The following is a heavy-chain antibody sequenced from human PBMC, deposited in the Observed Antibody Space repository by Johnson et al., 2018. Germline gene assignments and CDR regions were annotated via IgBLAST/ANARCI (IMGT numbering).Heavy chain of an antibody. V-gene: IGHV3-66*02. CDR2: IFSGGST. CDR3: AREYYYDSSALYGAFDI. CDR1: GFTVSRNY. D-gene: IGHD3-22*01. Sequence: VQLVESGGGLVQPGGSLRLSCAASGFTVSRNYMSWVRPAPGKGLEWVSVIFSGGSTYYADSVKGRFTISRGKSKNTLYLLMTSLRAEDTAVYYCAREYYYDSSALYGAFDIWGQGTMVTVSS. J-gene: IGHJ3*02.